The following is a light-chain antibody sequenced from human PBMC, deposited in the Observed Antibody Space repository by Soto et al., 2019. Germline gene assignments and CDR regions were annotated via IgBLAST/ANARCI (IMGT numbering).Light chain of an antibody. CDR3: AAWDDSLSAVV. J-gene: IGLJ2*01. CDR2: RNN. V-gene: IGLV1-47*01. CDR1: SSNSGSNY. Sequence: QSVLTQPPSASGTPGQRFTISCSGSSSNSGSNYVYWYQQLPVTAPKLLIYRNNQRPSGVPDRFSGSKSCTSASLAISGLRSEDEADYYCAAWDDSLSAVVFGGGTKVTVL.